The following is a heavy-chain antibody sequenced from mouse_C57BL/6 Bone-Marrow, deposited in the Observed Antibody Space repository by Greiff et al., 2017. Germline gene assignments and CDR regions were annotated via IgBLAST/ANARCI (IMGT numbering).Heavy chain of an antibody. J-gene: IGHJ1*03. CDR1: GFTFSSYG. V-gene: IGHV5-6*01. CDR3: ARRGWLLRYWYFDV. CDR2: ISSGGSYT. Sequence: EVQVVESGGDLVKPGGSLKLSCAASGFTFSSYGMSWVRQTPDKRLEWVATISSGGSYTYYPDSVKGRFTISRDNAKNTLYLQMSSLKSEDTAMYYCARRGWLLRYWYFDVWGTGTTVTVSS. D-gene: IGHD2-3*01.